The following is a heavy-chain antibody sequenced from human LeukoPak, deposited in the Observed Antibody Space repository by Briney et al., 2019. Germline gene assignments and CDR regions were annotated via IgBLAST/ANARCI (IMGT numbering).Heavy chain of an antibody. Sequence: GASVTGSCTASEYTFTNYYMHWVRQAPGQGLEWMGMINPSGGSTSYAQKFQGRVTMTRDTSTSTVNMELSSLRSEDTAVYYCARDVSSGWHVVYWGQGTLVTVSS. J-gene: IGHJ4*02. D-gene: IGHD6-19*01. CDR3: ARDVSSGWHVVY. V-gene: IGHV1-46*01. CDR2: INPSGGST. CDR1: EYTFTNYY.